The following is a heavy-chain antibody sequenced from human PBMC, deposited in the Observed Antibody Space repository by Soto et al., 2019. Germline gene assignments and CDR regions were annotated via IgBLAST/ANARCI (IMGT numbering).Heavy chain of an antibody. Sequence: QVQLVQSGAEVKKPGSSVKVSCKASGGTFSSYAISWVRQAPGQGLEWMGGIIPIFGTANYAQKFQGRVTITADEATSTAYMELSSLRSEDTAVYCCARSKGDWCSSTSCLALINCFDPWGQGTLVTVSS. CDR3: ARSKGDWCSSTSCLALINCFDP. D-gene: IGHD2-2*01. CDR2: IIPIFGTA. V-gene: IGHV1-69*01. CDR1: GGTFSSYA. J-gene: IGHJ5*02.